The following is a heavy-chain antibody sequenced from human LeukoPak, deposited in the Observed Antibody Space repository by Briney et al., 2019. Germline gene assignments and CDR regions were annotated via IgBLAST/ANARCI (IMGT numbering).Heavy chain of an antibody. CDR3: ARDLPYPMDAFDI. CDR1: GVSISSYY. Sequence: SETLSLTCTVSGVSISSYYWSWIRQPAGKGLEWIGRIYPSGNTNYNPSLKSRVPMSLDTSKNQFSLKLSSVTAADTAVFYCARDLPYPMDAFDIWGQGTMVTVSS. CDR2: IYPSGNT. J-gene: IGHJ3*02. V-gene: IGHV4-4*07.